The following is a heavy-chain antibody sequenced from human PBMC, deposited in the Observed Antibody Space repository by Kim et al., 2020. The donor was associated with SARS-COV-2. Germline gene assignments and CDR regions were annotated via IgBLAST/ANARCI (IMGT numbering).Heavy chain of an antibody. CDR3: ARDPSPMYYYDSSVYRTSDY. CDR2: ISSSSSTI. Sequence: GWSLRLSCAASGFTFSSYSMNWVRQAPGKGLEWVSYISSSSSTIYYADSVKGRFTISRDNAKNSLYLQMNSLRDEDTAVYYCARDPSPMYYYDSSVYRTSDYWGQGTLVTVSS. V-gene: IGHV3-48*02. D-gene: IGHD3-22*01. CDR1: GFTFSSYS. J-gene: IGHJ4*02.